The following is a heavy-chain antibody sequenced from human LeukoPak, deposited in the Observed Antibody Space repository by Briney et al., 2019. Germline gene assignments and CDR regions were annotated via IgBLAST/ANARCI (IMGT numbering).Heavy chain of an antibody. CDR2: ISSSSTYI. CDR3: ARATTTFYYYYYGLDV. CDR1: GFTFSSYS. Sequence: PGGSLRLSCAASGFTFSSYSVNWVRQAPGKGLEWVSSISSSSTYISYADSVKGRFTISRDNAKNSLYLQMNSLRAGDTAVYYCARATTTFYYYYYGLDVWGQGTTVTVSS. D-gene: IGHD2/OR15-2a*01. J-gene: IGHJ6*02. V-gene: IGHV3-21*01.